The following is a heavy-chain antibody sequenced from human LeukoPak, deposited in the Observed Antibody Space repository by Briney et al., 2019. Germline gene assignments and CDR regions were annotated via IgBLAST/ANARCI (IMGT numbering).Heavy chain of an antibody. D-gene: IGHD1-14*01. J-gene: IGHJ4*02. Sequence: PGGSLRLSCAASGFSFSNYWMKWVRQDPGKGLEWVANINEDGSEKYYVDSVRGRFAISRDNAKNSLYLQVNSLRTEDTAIYYCARGGVRRGYYDYWGQGTLVTVS. CDR1: GFSFSNYW. CDR3: ARGGVRRGYYDY. V-gene: IGHV3-7*01. CDR2: INEDGSEK.